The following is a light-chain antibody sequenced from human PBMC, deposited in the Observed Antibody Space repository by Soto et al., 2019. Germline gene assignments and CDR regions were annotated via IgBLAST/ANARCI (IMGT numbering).Light chain of an antibody. CDR1: SSDVGGYNS. CDR2: EV. CDR3: SSYAGIGNWV. J-gene: IGLJ3*02. V-gene: IGLV2-8*01. Sequence: QSALTQPPSASGSPGQSVTISCTGASSDVGGYNSVSWYQQHPGKAPKLILSEVNSGVPDRFSGSKSGNTASLTVSGLQAEDEADYYCSSYAGIGNWVFGGGTKVTVL.